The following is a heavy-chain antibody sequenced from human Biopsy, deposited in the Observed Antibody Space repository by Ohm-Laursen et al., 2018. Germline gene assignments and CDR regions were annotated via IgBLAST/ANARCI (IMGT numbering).Heavy chain of an antibody. D-gene: IGHD3-9*01. CDR3: ATKLTGYFHH. CDR2: NIPILGTG. V-gene: IGHV1-69*06. CDR1: EGTFSNYG. J-gene: IGHJ1*01. Sequence: GSSVKVSCKAPEGTFSNYGVNWMRQAPGQGLEWLGGNIPILGTGNYAHQFQDRVTVVADTSTSTATMELRSLRSDDTAVYYCATKLTGYFHHWGQGTLVIVSS.